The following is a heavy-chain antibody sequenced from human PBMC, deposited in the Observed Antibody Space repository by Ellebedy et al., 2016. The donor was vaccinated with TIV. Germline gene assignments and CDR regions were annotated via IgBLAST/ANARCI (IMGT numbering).Heavy chain of an antibody. CDR3: ARDLGGRGNDP. CDR2: IYSGGST. Sequence: GESLKISXAASGFTVSSNYMSWVRQAPGKGLEWVSVIYSGGSTYYADSVKGRFTISRDNSKNTLYLQMNSLRAEDTAVYYCARDLGGRGNDPWGQGTLVTVSS. D-gene: IGHD3-16*01. V-gene: IGHV3-53*01. J-gene: IGHJ5*02. CDR1: GFTVSSNY.